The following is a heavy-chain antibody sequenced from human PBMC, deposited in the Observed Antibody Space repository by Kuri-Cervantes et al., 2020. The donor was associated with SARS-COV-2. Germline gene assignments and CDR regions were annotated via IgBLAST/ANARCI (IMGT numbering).Heavy chain of an antibody. D-gene: IGHD3-22*01. V-gene: IGHV1-3*01. CDR2: INAGDGNT. Sequence: ASVKVSCKASGYTFTSYAMHWVRQAPGQRLEWMGWINAGDGNTKYSQKFQGRVTITRDTSASTAYMELSSLRSEDTAVYYCARDYYYDSSGYYYDVYYYGMDVWGQGTTVTVSS. J-gene: IGHJ6*02. CDR1: GYTFTSYA. CDR3: ARDYYYDSSGYYYDVYYYGMDV.